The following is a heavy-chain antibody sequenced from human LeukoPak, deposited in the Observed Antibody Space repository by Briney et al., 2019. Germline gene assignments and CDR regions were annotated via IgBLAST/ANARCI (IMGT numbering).Heavy chain of an antibody. CDR2: IYYSGST. CDR3: ASLGYCSGGSCYQGTEIDY. J-gene: IGHJ4*02. Sequence: PSETLSLTCTVSGGSISSYYWSWIRQPPGKGLEWIGSIYYSGSTYYNPSLKSRVTISVDTSKNQFSLKLSSVTAADTAVYYCASLGYCSGGSCYQGTEIDYWGQGTLVTVSS. V-gene: IGHV4-59*05. D-gene: IGHD2-15*01. CDR1: GGSISSYY.